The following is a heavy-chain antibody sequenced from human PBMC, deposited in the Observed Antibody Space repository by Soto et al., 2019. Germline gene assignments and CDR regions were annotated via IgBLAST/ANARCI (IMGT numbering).Heavy chain of an antibody. Sequence: EVQLLESGGGLVQPGGSLRLSCAASGITFSSYAMSWVRQAPGKGLEWVSGISGSGGSTYYADSVKGRFTISRDNSKNTLYLQMNSLRAEDMAVYYCAKDSGWWPQGWFAPWGQGTLVTVSS. V-gene: IGHV3-23*01. CDR2: ISGSGGST. CDR1: GITFSSYA. D-gene: IGHD2-15*01. CDR3: AKDSGWWPQGWFAP. J-gene: IGHJ5*02.